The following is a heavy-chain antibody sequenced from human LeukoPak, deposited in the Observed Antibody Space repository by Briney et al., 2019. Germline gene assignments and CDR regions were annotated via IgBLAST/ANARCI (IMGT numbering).Heavy chain of an antibody. Sequence: SETLSLTCTVSGGSISSSSYYWSWIRQPPGKGLEWIGEINHSGSTNYNPSLKSRVTISVDTSKNQFSLKLSSVTAADTAVYYCARVGRVDYWGQGTLVTVSS. V-gene: IGHV4-39*07. CDR3: ARVGRVDY. CDR1: GGSISSSSYY. J-gene: IGHJ4*02. D-gene: IGHD2-8*01. CDR2: INHSGST.